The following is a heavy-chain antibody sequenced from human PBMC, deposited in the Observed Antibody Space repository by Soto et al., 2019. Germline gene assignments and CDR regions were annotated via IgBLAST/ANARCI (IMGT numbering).Heavy chain of an antibody. CDR2: LWYDGDDK. Sequence: WGSLRLSCAASGFTIGSYVMHWVRQAPGKGLEWVAGLWYDGDDKYYGDSVKGRFTISRDNSRNTLYLQMNSLRAEDTAVYYCVRGPYYGLYYFDSWGQGTLVTVSS. D-gene: IGHD3-10*01. CDR3: VRGPYYGLYYFDS. J-gene: IGHJ4*02. CDR1: GFTIGSYV. V-gene: IGHV3-33*01.